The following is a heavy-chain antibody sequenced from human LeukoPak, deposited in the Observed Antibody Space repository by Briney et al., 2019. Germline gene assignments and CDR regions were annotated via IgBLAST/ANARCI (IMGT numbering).Heavy chain of an antibody. CDR3: ARRDQTVGSGFDY. CDR1: GGSISSSSYY. CDR2: IYYSGSI. J-gene: IGHJ4*02. Sequence: SETLSLTCIVSGGSISSSSYYWGWIRQPPGTGLEWIGQIYYSGSIYYNPSLKSRVTISVDSSKNEFSLKVISVTAADTAVYYCARRDQTVGSGFDYWGQGTLVTVSS. D-gene: IGHD3-10*01. V-gene: IGHV4-39*01.